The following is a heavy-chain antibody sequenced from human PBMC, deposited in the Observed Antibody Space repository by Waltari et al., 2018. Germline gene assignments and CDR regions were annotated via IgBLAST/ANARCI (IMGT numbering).Heavy chain of an antibody. CDR3: ARGPPIVVVVAATPINWFDP. V-gene: IGHV4-34*01. J-gene: IGHJ5*02. CDR1: GGSFSGYY. D-gene: IGHD2-15*01. CDR2: INHSGST. Sequence: QVQLQQWGAGLLKPSETLSLTCAVYGGSFSGYYWSWIRQPPGKGLEWIGEINHSGSTNYNPSLKSRVTISVDTSKNQFSLKLSSVAAADTAVYYCARGPPIVVVVAATPINWFDPWGQGTLVTVSS.